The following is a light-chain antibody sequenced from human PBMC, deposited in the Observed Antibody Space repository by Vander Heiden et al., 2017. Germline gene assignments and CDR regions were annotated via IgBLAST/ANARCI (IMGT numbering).Light chain of an antibody. Sequence: QSALTQPASVSGSPGQSITISCTGSSNDIGTYNYVSWYQQHPGKAPQLLIYDVTHRPSGVSNRFSGSKSGNTASLTISGLQAEDEADYFCSSYTTSITLVIFGGGTKVTVL. CDR1: SNDIGTYNY. V-gene: IGLV2-14*03. CDR2: DVT. J-gene: IGLJ2*01. CDR3: SSYTTSITLVI.